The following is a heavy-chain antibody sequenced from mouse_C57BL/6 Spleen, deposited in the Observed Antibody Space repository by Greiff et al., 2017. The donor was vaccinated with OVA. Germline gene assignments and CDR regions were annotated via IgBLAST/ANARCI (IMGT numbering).Heavy chain of an antibody. CDR3: ANVGGYYGSSYGYVDV. CDR1: GYTFTSYW. V-gene: IGHV1-50*01. D-gene: IGHD1-1*01. Sequence: QVQLQQPGAELVKPGASVKLSCKASGYTFTSYWMQWVKQRPGQGLEWIGEIDPSDSYTNYNQKFKGKATLTVDTSSSTAYMQLSSLTSEDSAVYYCANVGGYYGSSYGYVDVWGTGTTVTVSS. J-gene: IGHJ1*03. CDR2: IDPSDSYT.